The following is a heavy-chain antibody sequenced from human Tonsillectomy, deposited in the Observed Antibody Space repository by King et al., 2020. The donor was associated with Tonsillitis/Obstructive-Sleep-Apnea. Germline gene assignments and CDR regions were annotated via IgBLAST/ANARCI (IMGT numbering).Heavy chain of an antibody. Sequence: VQLVESGGGLVKPGGSLRLSCAASGFTFSSYSMNWVRQAPGKGLEWVSSISSSSSYIYYADSVKGRFTISRDNAKNSLYLQMNSLRDEDTAVYYCARDNTRYCSSTSCYQPHDYWGQGTLVTVSS. J-gene: IGHJ4*02. D-gene: IGHD2-2*01. V-gene: IGHV3-21*01. CDR1: GFTFSSYS. CDR2: ISSSSSYI. CDR3: ARDNTRYCSSTSCYQPHDY.